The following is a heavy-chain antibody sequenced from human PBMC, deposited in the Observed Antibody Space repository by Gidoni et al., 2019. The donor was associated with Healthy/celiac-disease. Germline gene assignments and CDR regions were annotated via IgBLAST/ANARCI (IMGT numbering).Heavy chain of an antibody. CDR1: GFTFSNAW. D-gene: IGHD6-19*01. CDR3: TTEAGQDDAFDI. J-gene: IGHJ3*02. CDR2: IKSKTDGGTT. V-gene: IGHV3-15*01. Sequence: EVQLVESGGGLVKPGGSLRLSCAASGFTFSNAWMSWVRQAPGKGLEWVGRIKSKTDGGTTDYAAPVKGRFTISRDDSKNTLYLQMNSLKTEDTAVYYCTTEAGQDDAFDIWGQGTMVTVSS.